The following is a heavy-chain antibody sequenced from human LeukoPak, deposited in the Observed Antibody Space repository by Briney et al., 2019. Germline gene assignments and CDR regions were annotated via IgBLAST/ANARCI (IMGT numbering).Heavy chain of an antibody. D-gene: IGHD1-26*01. V-gene: IGHV3-48*03. J-gene: IGHJ4*02. Sequence: GGSLRLSCAASGFTFSSYEMNWVRQAPGKGLEWVSYISSSGSTIYYADSVKGRFTISRDNAKNSLYLQINSPRVEDTAVYYCASLAGGYFFDHWGQGTLVTVSS. CDR2: ISSSGSTI. CDR3: ASLAGGYFFDH. CDR1: GFTFSSYE.